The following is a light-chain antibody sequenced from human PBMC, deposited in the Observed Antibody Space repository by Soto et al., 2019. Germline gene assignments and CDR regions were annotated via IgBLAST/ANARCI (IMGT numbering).Light chain of an antibody. Sequence: IVLTQSPGTLSLSPGERATLSCRASQSLSNSFIAWYQQKPGQAPRLLIFGVYTRPTGIPDRFSGSGSGTDFTLTISRLEPEDFAVYYCQQYGSSPRTFGQGTKVDIK. J-gene: IGKJ1*01. V-gene: IGKV3-20*01. CDR3: QQYGSSPRT. CDR1: QSLSNSF. CDR2: GVY.